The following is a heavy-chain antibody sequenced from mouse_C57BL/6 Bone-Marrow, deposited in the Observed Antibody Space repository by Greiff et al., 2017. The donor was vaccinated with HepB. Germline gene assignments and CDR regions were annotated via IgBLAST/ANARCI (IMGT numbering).Heavy chain of an antibody. CDR2: IYPRSGNT. CDR3: ARGLGRNAMDY. CDR1: GYTFTSYG. D-gene: IGHD4-1*01. Sequence: QVQLQQSGAELARPGASVKLSKASGYTFTSYGISWVKQRTGQGLEWIGEIYPRSGNTYYNEKFKGKATLTADKSSSTAYMELRSLTSEDSAVYFCARGLGRNAMDYWGQGTSVTVSS. V-gene: IGHV1-81*01. J-gene: IGHJ4*01.